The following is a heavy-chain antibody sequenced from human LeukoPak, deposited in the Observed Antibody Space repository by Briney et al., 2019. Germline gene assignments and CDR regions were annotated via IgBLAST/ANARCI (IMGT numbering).Heavy chain of an antibody. CDR1: GFTFSSYG. J-gene: IGHJ4*02. CDR3: ARDRRSGGSCLNFDY. Sequence: GGSLRLSCAASGFTFSSYGMHWDRQAPGKGLEGVAVISYDGGNKYYADSVKGGFTISRDNTKNTLYLQMNSLRAEVPAVYYCARDRRSGGSCLNFDYWGQGTLVTVSS. CDR2: ISYDGGNK. D-gene: IGHD2-15*01. V-gene: IGHV3-30*03.